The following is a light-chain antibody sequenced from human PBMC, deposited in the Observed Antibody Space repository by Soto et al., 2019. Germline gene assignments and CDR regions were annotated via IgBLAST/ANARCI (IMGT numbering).Light chain of an antibody. CDR2: DVT. CDR1: STNIGSYNY. V-gene: IGLV2-14*03. J-gene: IGLJ2*01. Sequence: QSVLTQPASVSGSPEQSITISCTGSSTNIGSYNYVAWYQQHPGQAPKLIIYDVTNRPSGVSDRFSGSKSDNTASLTISGLQAEDEAHYYCSSYTPASSPGVIFGGGTKLTVL. CDR3: SSYTPASSPGVI.